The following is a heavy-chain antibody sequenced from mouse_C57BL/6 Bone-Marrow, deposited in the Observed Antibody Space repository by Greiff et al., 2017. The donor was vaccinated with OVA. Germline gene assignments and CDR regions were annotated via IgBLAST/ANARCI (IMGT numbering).Heavy chain of an antibody. Sequence: EVQLKESGAELVRPGASVKLSCTASGFNIKDDYMHWVKERPEQGLEWIGWIDPENGDTEYASKFQGKATITADTSSKTVYLHLSSRTSEDTAVYYCTTYRYWGQGTTLTVSS. CDR1: GFNIKDDY. V-gene: IGHV14-4*01. CDR2: IDPENGDT. CDR3: TTYRY. J-gene: IGHJ2*01.